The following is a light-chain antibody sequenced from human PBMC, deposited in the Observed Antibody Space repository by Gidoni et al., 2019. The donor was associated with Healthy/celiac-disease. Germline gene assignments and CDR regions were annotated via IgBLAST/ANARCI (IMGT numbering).Light chain of an antibody. Sequence: QSALTQPASVSGSPGQPLTISCTGTSSDVGGYNYVSWYQQHPGKAPKLMIYEVSNRPSGVSNRFSGSKSGNTASLTISGLQAEDDADYYCSSYTSSSTLEGVFGGGTKLTVL. CDR3: SSYTSSSTLEGV. J-gene: IGLJ3*02. V-gene: IGLV2-14*01. CDR2: EVS. CDR1: SSDVGGYNY.